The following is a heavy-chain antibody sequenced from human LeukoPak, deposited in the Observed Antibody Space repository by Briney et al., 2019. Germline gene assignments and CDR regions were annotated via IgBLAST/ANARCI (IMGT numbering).Heavy chain of an antibody. Sequence: SETLSLTCTVSGGSISSYYWSWIRQHPGKGLEWIGYILYSGNTNYNPSLKSRVTMSVDTSKNQFSLKMTSVTAADTAVYYCAREVVVVVTTIPTLYYMDVWGKGTTVTVSS. D-gene: IGHD2-21*02. J-gene: IGHJ6*03. CDR2: ILYSGNT. CDR1: GGSISSYY. V-gene: IGHV4-59*08. CDR3: AREVVVVVTTIPTLYYMDV.